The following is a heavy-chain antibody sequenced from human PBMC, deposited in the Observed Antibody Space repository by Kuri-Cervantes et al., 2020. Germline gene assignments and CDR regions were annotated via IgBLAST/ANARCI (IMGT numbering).Heavy chain of an antibody. Sequence: GESLKISCAASGVTLSSYEMNWIRQAPGKGLEWVSKISSSGSIYYADSVKGRFTISRDNAKNSLYLQMNSLRAEDTALYHCARVGNVWDAFDIWGQGTMVTVSS. CDR1: GVTLSSYE. V-gene: IGHV3-48*03. D-gene: IGHD2-8*01. CDR3: ARVGNVWDAFDI. J-gene: IGHJ3*02. CDR2: ISSSGSI.